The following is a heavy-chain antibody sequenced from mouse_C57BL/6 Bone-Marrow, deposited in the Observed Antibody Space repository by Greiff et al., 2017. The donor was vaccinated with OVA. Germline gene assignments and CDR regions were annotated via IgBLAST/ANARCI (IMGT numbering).Heavy chain of an antibody. CDR1: GFNIKADY. CDR2: IDPENGDT. V-gene: IGHV14-4*01. CDR3: TTKDYACCAY. D-gene: IGHD2-4*01. Sequence: VQLQQSGAELVRPGASVQLSCTASGFNIKADYMHWVKQRPEKGLEWIGWIDPENGDTEYASKFQGKATITAYTSSTTAYRQLSSLTSEDTAVYYCTTKDYACCAYWGQGTLVTVSA. J-gene: IGHJ3*01.